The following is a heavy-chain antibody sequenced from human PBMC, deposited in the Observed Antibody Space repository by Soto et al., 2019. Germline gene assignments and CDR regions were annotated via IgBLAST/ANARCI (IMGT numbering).Heavy chain of an antibody. J-gene: IGHJ6*02. CDR3: ARDWSPSAGKYGMDV. V-gene: IGHV3-33*01. CDR1: GFTFSSYG. CDR2: IWYDGSNK. D-gene: IGHD6-13*01. Sequence: PGGSLRLSCAASGFTFSSYGMHWVRQAPGKGLEWVAVIWYDGSNKYYADSVKGRFTISRDNSKNTLYLQMNSLRAEDTAVYYCARDWSPSAGKYGMDVWGQGTTVTVSS.